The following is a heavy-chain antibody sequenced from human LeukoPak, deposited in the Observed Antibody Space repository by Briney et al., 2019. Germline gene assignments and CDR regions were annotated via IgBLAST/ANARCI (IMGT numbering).Heavy chain of an antibody. Sequence: GSLRLSCAASGFTFSSYSMNWVRQAPGKGLEWDSSISSSSSYIYYADSVKGRFTISRDNAKNSLYLQMNSLRAEDTAVYYCARVSTEELDYWGQGTLVTVSS. CDR2: ISSSSSYI. J-gene: IGHJ4*02. CDR3: ARVSTEELDY. D-gene: IGHD1-1*01. V-gene: IGHV3-21*01. CDR1: GFTFSSYS.